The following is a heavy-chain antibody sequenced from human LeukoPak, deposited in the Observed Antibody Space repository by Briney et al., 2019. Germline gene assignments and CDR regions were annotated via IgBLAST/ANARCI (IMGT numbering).Heavy chain of an antibody. Sequence: GGSLRLSCAASGFTFSSYAMSWVRQAPGKGLEWVSAISGSGGSTYYADSVKGRFTISRDNSKNTLYLQMNSLRAEDTAVYYCARGLYFVVSPVAVSEVFDIWGQGTVVTVSS. CDR3: ARGLYFVVSPVAVSEVFDI. D-gene: IGHD2-2*01. J-gene: IGHJ3*02. V-gene: IGHV3-23*01. CDR2: ISGSGGST. CDR1: GFTFSSYA.